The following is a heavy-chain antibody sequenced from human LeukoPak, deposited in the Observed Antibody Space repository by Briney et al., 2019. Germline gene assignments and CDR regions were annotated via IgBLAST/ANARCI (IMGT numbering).Heavy chain of an antibody. D-gene: IGHD6-19*01. Sequence: PGRSLRLSCAASGFKFDAYAIHWVRQPPGKGLEWVSIISWNGGFMDYADSVKGRFTTSRDNVQNSVYLDMNSLKPEDTAFYFCAKGRGTYSSGFYFDSWGQGTLVSVSS. CDR1: GFKFDAYA. CDR3: AKGRGTYSSGFYFDS. CDR2: ISWNGGFM. V-gene: IGHV3-9*01. J-gene: IGHJ4*02.